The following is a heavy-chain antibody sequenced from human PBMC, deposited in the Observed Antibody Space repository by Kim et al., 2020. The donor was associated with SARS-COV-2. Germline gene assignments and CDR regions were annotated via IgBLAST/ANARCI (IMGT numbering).Heavy chain of an antibody. J-gene: IGHJ4*02. CDR2: FDPEDGET. Sequence: ASVKVSCKVSGYTLTELSMHWVRQAPGKGLEWMGGFDPEDGETIYAQKFQGRVTMTEDTSTDTAYMELSSLRSEDTAVYYCATDLALGMVRGANAFDYWGQGTLVTVSS. CDR1: GYTLTELS. V-gene: IGHV1-24*01. CDR3: ATDLALGMVRGANAFDY. D-gene: IGHD3-10*01.